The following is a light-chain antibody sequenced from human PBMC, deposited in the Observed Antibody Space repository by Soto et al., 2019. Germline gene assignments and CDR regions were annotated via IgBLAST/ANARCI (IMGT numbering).Light chain of an antibody. J-gene: IGKJ5*01. CDR2: GAS. CDR3: QQYNYRPPA. CDR1: QSVSGN. Sequence: EIVMTQSPATLSVSPGERASLSCRASQSVSGNVAWYQQTPGQAPRLLIYGASTRATGIPARFSGSGFGTEFTLTISSLKSEDFAVDYCQQYNYRPPAFGQGTRLEIK. V-gene: IGKV3-15*01.